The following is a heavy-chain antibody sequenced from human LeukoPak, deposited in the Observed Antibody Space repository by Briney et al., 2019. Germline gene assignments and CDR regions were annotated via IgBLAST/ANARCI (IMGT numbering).Heavy chain of an antibody. CDR1: GYTFTGYY. V-gene: IGHV1-2*02. CDR2: INPNSGGT. CDR3: ASFAGYSSGWYRENFDY. D-gene: IGHD6-19*01. Sequence: ASVKVSCKASGYTFTGYYMHWVRQAPGQGLEWMGWINPNSGGTNYAQKFQGRVTMTRDTSITTAYMEPSRLRSDDTAVYYCASFAGYSSGWYRENFDYWGQGTLVTVSS. J-gene: IGHJ4*02.